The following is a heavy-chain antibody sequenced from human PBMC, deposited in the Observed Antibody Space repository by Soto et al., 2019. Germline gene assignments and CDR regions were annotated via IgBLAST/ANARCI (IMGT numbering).Heavy chain of an antibody. CDR3: AKDVLGRRLVGAFDI. J-gene: IGHJ3*02. Sequence: QVQLVKSGGGVVQPGRSLRLSCAASGFTFSYYGMHWVRQAPGKGLQWVAAILYDGSNKDYADSVKGRFTISRDNLKNTLYLQLNSLRTEDTAVYYCAKDVLGRRLVGAFDIWGQGTMVTVSS. D-gene: IGHD3-16*01. CDR2: ILYDGSNK. CDR1: GFTFSYYG. V-gene: IGHV3-30*18.